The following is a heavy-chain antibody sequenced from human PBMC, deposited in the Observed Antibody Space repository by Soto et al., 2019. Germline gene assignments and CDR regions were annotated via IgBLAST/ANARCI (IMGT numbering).Heavy chain of an antibody. J-gene: IGHJ4*02. V-gene: IGHV1-18*01. CDR2: IRPNDGHT. CDR1: GYTFTSYG. D-gene: IGHD6-19*01. CDR3: AIIGSGASSDFDY. Sequence: ASVKVSCKGLGYTFTSYGISWVRQAPGQGLEWMGWIRPNDGHTNYAQKFQDRVTMTRDTSTTTVYMDLRSLGSDDKAVYYCAIIGSGASSDFDYWCPALLVTLSS.